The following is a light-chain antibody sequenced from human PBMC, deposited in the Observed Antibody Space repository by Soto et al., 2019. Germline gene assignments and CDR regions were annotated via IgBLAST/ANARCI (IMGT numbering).Light chain of an antibody. V-gene: IGKV3D-15*01. CDR2: GAT. Sequence: EIVVTQSPPTLSFSPGARDTLSCSASQSVSSYYLAWYQQTPGQPNRLLIYGATTRAAGIPARFSGSGCGKEFTPTIRRLQYEVAAVYYCKQYNNWPLTVGGGTKVDIK. CDR3: KQYNNWPLT. CDR1: QSVSSY. J-gene: IGKJ4*01.